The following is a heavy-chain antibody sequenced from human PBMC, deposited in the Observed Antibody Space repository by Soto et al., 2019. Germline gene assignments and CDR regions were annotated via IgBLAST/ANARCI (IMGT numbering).Heavy chain of an antibody. Sequence: GGSLRLSCAASGFTFSSYAMSWVRQAPGKGLEWVSAISGSGGSTYYADSVKGRFTISRDNSKNTLYLQMNSLRAEDTAVYYCAKGRSEGILTGYSHFDYWGQGTLVTVSS. J-gene: IGHJ4*02. V-gene: IGHV3-23*01. CDR1: GFTFSSYA. CDR2: ISGSGGST. D-gene: IGHD3-9*01. CDR3: AKGRSEGILTGYSHFDY.